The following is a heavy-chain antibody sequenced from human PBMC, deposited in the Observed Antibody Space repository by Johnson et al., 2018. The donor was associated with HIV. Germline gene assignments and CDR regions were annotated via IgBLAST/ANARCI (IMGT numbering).Heavy chain of an antibody. CDR2: IYSGGST. J-gene: IGHJ3*02. V-gene: IGHV3-66*02. CDR3: AREGWGSDAFDI. D-gene: IGHD3-16*01. CDR1: GFTVSSTY. Sequence: VQLVESGGGLVQPGGSLRLSCAASGFTVSSTYMSWVRQAPGKGLEWVSVIYSGGSTYYADSVKAPFTITRDNSKTTLYLQMNSLRAEDTAVYYCAREGWGSDAFDIWGQGTMVTVSS.